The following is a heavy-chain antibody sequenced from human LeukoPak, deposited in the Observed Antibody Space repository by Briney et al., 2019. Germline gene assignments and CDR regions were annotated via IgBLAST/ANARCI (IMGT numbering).Heavy chain of an antibody. CDR3: AKDLEPAYYDILTGYSPFDY. D-gene: IGHD3-9*01. J-gene: IGHJ4*02. CDR2: ISYDGSNK. V-gene: IGHV3-30*18. Sequence: GGSLRLSCAASGFTFSSYGMHWVRRAPGKGLEWVAVISYDGSNKYYADSVKGRFTISRDNSKNTLYLQMNSLRAEDTAVYYCAKDLEPAYYDILTGYSPFDYWGQGTLVTVSS. CDR1: GFTFSSYG.